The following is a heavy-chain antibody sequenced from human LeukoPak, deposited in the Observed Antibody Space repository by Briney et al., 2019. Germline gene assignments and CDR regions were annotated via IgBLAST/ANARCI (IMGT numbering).Heavy chain of an antibody. CDR1: GDSLTSGFY. CDR2: IYYSGST. V-gene: IGHV4-38-2*02. J-gene: IGHJ4*02. Sequence: SETLSLTCSVSGDSLTSGFYWGWIRQPPGKGLEWIGSIYYSGSTYYNPSLKSRVTISVDTSKNQFSLKLSSVTAADTAVYYCARDTRVHYYDSSGPVDYWGQGTLVTVSS. CDR3: ARDTRVHYYDSSGPVDY. D-gene: IGHD3-22*01.